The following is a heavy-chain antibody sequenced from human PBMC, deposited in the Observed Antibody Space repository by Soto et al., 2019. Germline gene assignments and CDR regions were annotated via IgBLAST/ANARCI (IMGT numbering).Heavy chain of an antibody. CDR3: AKARLCFGSYSGHDDFDI. J-gene: IGHJ3*02. CDR2: IRGSGGST. D-gene: IGHD1-26*01. CDR1: GFTFSSNA. V-gene: IGHV3-23*01. Sequence: HPWGALRLTCAASGFTFSSNAMSWGRRAPGKGLEWVPAIRGSGGSTYYADSVKGRFTISRDNSKNTLYLQMNSLRAEDTAVYYCAKARLCFGSYSGHDDFDIWGHGTMVTVSS.